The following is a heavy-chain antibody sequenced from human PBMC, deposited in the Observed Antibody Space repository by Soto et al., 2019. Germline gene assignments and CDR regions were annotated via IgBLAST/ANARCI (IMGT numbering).Heavy chain of an antibody. Sequence: QVQLVESGGGVVQPGRSLRLSCEASGFTFSSYGMHWVRQAPGKGLEWVAVIWYDGSNKYYADSVKGRFTISRDNSKNTLYLQMNSLRAEDTAVYYCARQAGSFDYWGQGTLVTVSS. D-gene: IGHD6-13*01. CDR3: ARQAGSFDY. CDR1: GFTFSSYG. CDR2: IWYDGSNK. V-gene: IGHV3-33*01. J-gene: IGHJ4*02.